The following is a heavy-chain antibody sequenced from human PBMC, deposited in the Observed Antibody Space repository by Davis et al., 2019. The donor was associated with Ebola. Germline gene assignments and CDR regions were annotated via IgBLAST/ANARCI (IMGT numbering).Heavy chain of an antibody. CDR1: GDSVSSSHW. V-gene: IGHV4-4*02. CDR3: ARLRIKLFAVAGFDP. Sequence: PSETLSLTCAVSGDSVSSSHWWSWVRQPPGKGLEWIGEIYHSGSTTYNPSLKSRVTMSIDKSKNQFSLNLSSVTAADTAVYYCARLRIKLFAVAGFDPWGQGILVTVSS. D-gene: IGHD6-19*01. J-gene: IGHJ5*02. CDR2: IYHSGST.